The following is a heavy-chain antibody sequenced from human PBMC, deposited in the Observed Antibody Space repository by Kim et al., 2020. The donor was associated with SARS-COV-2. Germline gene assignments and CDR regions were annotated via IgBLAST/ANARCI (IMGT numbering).Heavy chain of an antibody. CDR3: ARHLTSSGPFFYLDY. Sequence: SETLSLTCSVSGDSPSSFYLSWIRQPPGQGLEWIASIFLTGATQYNPSLRSRLNISIDMSRGHFSLGLRSVTATDTAIYYCARHLTSSGPFFYLDYWGQGALVTVSS. J-gene: IGHJ4*02. D-gene: IGHD3-10*01. CDR1: GDSPSSFY. CDR2: IFLTGAT. V-gene: IGHV4-59*08.